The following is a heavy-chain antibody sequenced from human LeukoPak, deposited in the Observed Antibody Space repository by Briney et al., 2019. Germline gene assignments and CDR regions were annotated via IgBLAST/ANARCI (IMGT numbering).Heavy chain of an antibody. Sequence: HVASVKVSCKASGYTFTGYYMHWVRQAPGQGLEWMGWINPNSGGTNYAQKFQGRVTITRDTSASTAYMELSSLRSEDTAVYYCARDHGSSKEDDAFDIWGQGTMVTVSS. V-gene: IGHV1-2*02. CDR2: INPNSGGT. D-gene: IGHD6-13*01. CDR1: GYTFTGYY. CDR3: ARDHGSSKEDDAFDI. J-gene: IGHJ3*02.